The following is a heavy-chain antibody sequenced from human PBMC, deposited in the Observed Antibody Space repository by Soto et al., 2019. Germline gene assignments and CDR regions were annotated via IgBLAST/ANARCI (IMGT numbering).Heavy chain of an antibody. D-gene: IGHD1-26*01. CDR1: GGSISTYY. J-gene: IGHJ3*02. V-gene: IGHV4-4*07. CDR2: VYGSGST. CDR3: ARVRRSMGRLPLGAFDI. Sequence: QVQLQESGPGLVKPSETLSLTCIVSGGSISTYYWSWVRQPAGRALEWIGRVYGSGSTNYNPSLKSRLTMAIDTSRTQFSLKLTSVTAADTAVYYCARVRRSMGRLPLGAFDIWGRGTMVTVAS.